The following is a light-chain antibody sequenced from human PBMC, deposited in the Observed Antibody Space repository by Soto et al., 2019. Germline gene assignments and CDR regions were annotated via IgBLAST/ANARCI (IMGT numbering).Light chain of an antibody. Sequence: ESVLTQSPGTLSLSPGERATLSCRASQSVSSSYLAWYQQQPGQAPRLLIYDASSRATGIPYRFSGSGSGTDFTITISRVEPEDFAVYYCQQYGSSPLTFGQGTKVEIQ. J-gene: IGKJ1*01. CDR3: QQYGSSPLT. CDR2: DAS. CDR1: QSVSSSY. V-gene: IGKV3-20*01.